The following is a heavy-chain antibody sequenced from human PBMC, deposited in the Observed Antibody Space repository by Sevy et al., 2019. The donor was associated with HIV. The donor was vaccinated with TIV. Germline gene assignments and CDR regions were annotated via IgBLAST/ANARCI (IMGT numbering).Heavy chain of an antibody. Sequence: GGSLRLSCAASGFTFSNYGMHWVRQAPGKGLEWVAIISYDGTKKNYAHSVKGRFTLSRDNSKNTLYLQMNSLRPEDTAVYYCAKDGGELRGERNLDHWGQGTLVTVSS. D-gene: IGHD3-10*01. J-gene: IGHJ4*02. V-gene: IGHV3-30*18. CDR2: ISYDGTKK. CDR3: AKDGGELRGERNLDH. CDR1: GFTFSNYG.